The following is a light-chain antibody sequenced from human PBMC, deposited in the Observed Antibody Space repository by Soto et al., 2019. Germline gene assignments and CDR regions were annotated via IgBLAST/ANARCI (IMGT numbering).Light chain of an antibody. Sequence: DIQMSQSPSSLSASVGDRVTITCRASQNIYNYLNWYQQKPGKAPKLPIFTASSLRSGVPSRFSGSGSGTDFTLTISTLQPEDFATYYCQQSFSPLPITFGQGTRLEMK. V-gene: IGKV1-39*01. CDR1: QNIYNY. J-gene: IGKJ5*01. CDR3: QQSFSPLPIT. CDR2: TAS.